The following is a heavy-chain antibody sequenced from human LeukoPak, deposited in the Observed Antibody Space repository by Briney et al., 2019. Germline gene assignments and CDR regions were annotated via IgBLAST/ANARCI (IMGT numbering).Heavy chain of an antibody. D-gene: IGHD2-21*01. CDR1: GFNLYNYA. Sequence: GGSLRLSCAASGFNLYNYAMNWVRQAPGKGLEWVAAVTGPGDTTYYADSVKGRFTISRDSFKDILYLQMNRLGAEDTALYYCAKGAAIDHWGQGTLVTVSS. J-gene: IGHJ4*02. CDR2: VTGPGDTT. V-gene: IGHV3-23*01. CDR3: AKGAAIDH.